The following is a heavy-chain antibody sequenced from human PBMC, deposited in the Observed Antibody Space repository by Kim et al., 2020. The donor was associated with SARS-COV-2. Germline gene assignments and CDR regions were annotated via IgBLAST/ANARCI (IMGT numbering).Heavy chain of an antibody. J-gene: IGHJ3*02. D-gene: IGHD3-10*01. CDR1: GFTFSSYA. V-gene: IGHV3-23*01. CDR3: AKPNLLWFGELPPRDAFDI. Sequence: GGSLRLSCAASGFTFSSYAMSWVRQAPGKGLEWVSAISGSGGSTYYADSVKGRFTISRDNSKNTLYLQMNSLRAEDTAVYYCAKPNLLWFGELPPRDAFDIWGQGTMVTVSS. CDR2: ISGSGGST.